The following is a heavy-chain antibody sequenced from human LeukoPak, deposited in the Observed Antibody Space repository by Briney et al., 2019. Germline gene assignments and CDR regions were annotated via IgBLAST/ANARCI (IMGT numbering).Heavy chain of an antibody. CDR1: GFTFRSHD. CDR2: ISTAGDT. V-gene: IGHV3-13*04. Sequence: PGRSLRHSCVASGFTFRSHDMDWVRQATGKILEWVSAISTAGDTYYPGSVKGRFTISRENAKNSLYLQMNSLRAGDTAVYYCARANSGGFYDLWGRGTLVTVSS. J-gene: IGHJ2*01. D-gene: IGHD6-19*01. CDR3: ARANSGGFYDL.